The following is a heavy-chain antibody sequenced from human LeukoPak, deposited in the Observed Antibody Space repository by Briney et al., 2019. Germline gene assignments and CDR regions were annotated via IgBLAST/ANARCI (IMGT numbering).Heavy chain of an antibody. CDR2: ITPFNVNT. V-gene: IGHV1-45*02. CDR1: RYTFTYRY. D-gene: IGHD1-26*01. Sequence: GASVKVSCKASRYTFTYRYLHWVRQAPGQALEWMGWITPFNVNTNYAQKFQDRVTITRDRSMSTAYIELSSLRSEDTAMYYCARSIVGATEEHDAFDIWGQGTMVTVSS. CDR3: ARSIVGATEEHDAFDI. J-gene: IGHJ3*02.